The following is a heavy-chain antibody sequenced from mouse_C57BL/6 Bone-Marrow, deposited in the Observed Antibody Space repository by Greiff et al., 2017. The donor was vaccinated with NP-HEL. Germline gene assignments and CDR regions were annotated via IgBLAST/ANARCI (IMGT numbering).Heavy chain of an antibody. D-gene: IGHD3-2*02. CDR3: NRRQLRPLLFDY. V-gene: IGHV6-6*01. J-gene: IGHJ2*01. CDR2: IRNKANNHAT. Sequence: DVMLVESGGGLVQPGGSMKLSCAASGFTFSDAWMDWVRQSPEKGLEWVAEIRNKANNHATYYAESVKGRFTISRDDSKRSVYLQKNSLRAEDTGIYYCNRRQLRPLLFDYWGQGTTLTVSS. CDR1: GFTFSDAW.